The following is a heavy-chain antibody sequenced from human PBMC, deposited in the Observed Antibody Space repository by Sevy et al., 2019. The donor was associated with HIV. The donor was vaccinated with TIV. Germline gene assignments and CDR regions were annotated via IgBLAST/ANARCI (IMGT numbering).Heavy chain of an antibody. CDR2: IKNENEGGTT. V-gene: IGHV3-15*01. D-gene: IGHD1-7*01. CDR3: TTHSGPGTTWVRVFDL. CDR1: GFPFSDAW. Sequence: GGSLRLSCAASGFPFSDAWMNWVRQAPGKGLEWVGLIKNENEGGTTDYAAPVKGRFTISRDDSKNTLFLQMSSLKTDDTAIYYCTTHSGPGTTWVRVFDLWGQGTMATVSS. J-gene: IGHJ3*01.